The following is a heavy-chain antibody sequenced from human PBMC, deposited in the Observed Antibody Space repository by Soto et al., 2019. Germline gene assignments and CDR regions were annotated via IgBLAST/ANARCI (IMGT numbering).Heavy chain of an antibody. D-gene: IGHD2-2*01. CDR1: GFTFISYW. J-gene: IGHJ4*02. Sequence: GGSLRLSCAASGFTFISYWMGWVRQAPGKGLEWVANIKQDGSDKYYLDSVKGRFTISRDNTKNSMYLQMNSLRAEDMAVYYCARDRCSSTSCFFDYWGQGTLVTVSS. CDR3: ARDRCSSTSCFFDY. V-gene: IGHV3-7*03. CDR2: IKQDGSDK.